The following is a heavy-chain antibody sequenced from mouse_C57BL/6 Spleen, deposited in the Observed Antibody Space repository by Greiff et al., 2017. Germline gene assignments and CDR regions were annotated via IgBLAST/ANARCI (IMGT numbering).Heavy chain of an antibody. CDR1: GYTFTSYW. D-gene: IGHD2-3*01. CDR3: AREGYDGYYSWFAY. V-gene: IGHV1-64*01. J-gene: IGHJ3*01. Sequence: LQQPGAELVKPGASVKLSCKASGYTFTSYWMHWVKQRPGQGLEWIGMIHPNSGSTNYNEKFKSKATLTVDKSSSTAYMQLSSLTSEDSAVYYCAREGYDGYYSWFAYWGQGTLVTVSA. CDR2: IHPNSGST.